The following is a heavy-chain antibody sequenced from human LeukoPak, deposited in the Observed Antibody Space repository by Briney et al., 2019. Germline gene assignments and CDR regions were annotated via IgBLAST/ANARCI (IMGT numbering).Heavy chain of an antibody. CDR1: GFTFSSYA. D-gene: IGHD2-2*01. CDR2: ISGSGTNT. Sequence: GGSLRLSCAVSGFTFSSYAMSWVRQAPGKGLEWVSVISGSGTNTYYADSVKGRFTISRDNSKNTLYLQMNSLRAEDTALYYCVKHSAPVLAAARFDYWGQGNLVTVSS. J-gene: IGHJ4*02. V-gene: IGHV3-23*01. CDR3: VKHSAPVLAAARFDY.